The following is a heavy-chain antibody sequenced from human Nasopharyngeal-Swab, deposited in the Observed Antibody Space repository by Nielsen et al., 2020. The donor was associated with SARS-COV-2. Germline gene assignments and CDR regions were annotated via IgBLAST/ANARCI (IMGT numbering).Heavy chain of an antibody. CDR2: ISYRGST. J-gene: IGHJ6*02. Sequence: SETLSLTCTVSGGSINSGDSCWSWIRQHPGKGLEWIGYISYRGSTYHNPSLKSRVTISVDTSKNQVSLNLSSVTAADTAVYYCARDYRGAGYYYYGMDVWGQGTTVTVSS. D-gene: IGHD1-26*01. CDR1: GGSINSGDSC. CDR3: ARDYRGAGYYYYGMDV. V-gene: IGHV4-31*03.